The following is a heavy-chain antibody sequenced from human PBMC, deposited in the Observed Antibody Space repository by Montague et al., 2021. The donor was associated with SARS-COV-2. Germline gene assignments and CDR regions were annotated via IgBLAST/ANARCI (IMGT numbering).Heavy chain of an antibody. CDR1: GISLSTSGVG. CDR2: IYWDDDE. D-gene: IGHD3-10*01. CDR3: APLGFDSRSYYTPHNWFDP. V-gene: IGHV2-5*02. Sequence: VKPTQTLTLTCTFSGISLSTSGVGVAWIRQPPGKALEWLALIYWDDDERCSPSMRSRLTITKDTSENQVVLRMTNMDPMDTATYYCAPLGFDSRSYYTPHNWFDPWGQGILVTVSS. J-gene: IGHJ5*02.